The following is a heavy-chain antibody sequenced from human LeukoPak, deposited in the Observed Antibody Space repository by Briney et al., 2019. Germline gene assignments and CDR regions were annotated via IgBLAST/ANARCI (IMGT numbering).Heavy chain of an antibody. CDR1: GFSFSSTW. J-gene: IGHJ4*02. Sequence: GGSLRLSCAASGFSFSSTWMHWVRQPPGKGLVWVARITSDGTSTTYADSVKGRFTISRDNSKNTLYLQMNSLRAEDTAVYYCAKPAISSRGWYYDYWGQGTLVTVSS. D-gene: IGHD6-19*01. V-gene: IGHV3-74*03. CDR2: ITSDGTST. CDR3: AKPAISSRGWYYDY.